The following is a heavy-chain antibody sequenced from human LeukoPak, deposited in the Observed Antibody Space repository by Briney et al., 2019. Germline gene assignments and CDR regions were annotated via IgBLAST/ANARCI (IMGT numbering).Heavy chain of an antibody. Sequence: SETLSLTCTVSGGSIRGYYCNWLRQPPGEGLEWIGFIYSSGSTAYNPSLKSRVTISLDTSKNQFSLRLNSVTAADTAVYYCARSRAFNSGAFDPWGQGTLVTVSS. CDR2: IYSSGST. CDR1: GGSIRGYY. D-gene: IGHD1-26*01. CDR3: ARSRAFNSGAFDP. V-gene: IGHV4-59*01. J-gene: IGHJ5*02.